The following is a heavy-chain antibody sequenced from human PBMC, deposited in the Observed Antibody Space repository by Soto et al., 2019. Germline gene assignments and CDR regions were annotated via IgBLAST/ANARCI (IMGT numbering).Heavy chain of an antibody. Sequence: SGMASCKASGGPFSSYTISWVRQAPGQGLEWMGRIIPILGIANYAQKFQGRVTITADKSTSTAYMELSSLRSEDTAVYYCASDPAQQLWLYGMQVWG. V-gene: IGHV1-69*02. D-gene: IGHD2-2*01. J-gene: IGHJ6*02. CDR2: IIPILGIA. CDR3: ASDPAQQLWLYGMQV. CDR1: GGPFSSYT.